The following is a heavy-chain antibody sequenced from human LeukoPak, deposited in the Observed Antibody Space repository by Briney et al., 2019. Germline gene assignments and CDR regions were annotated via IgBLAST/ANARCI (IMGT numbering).Heavy chain of an antibody. Sequence: PGRSLRLSCTGSGFTFGDHTMNWVRQAPGKGLEWVGFITTKPYGATPEYAASVAGRFTISRDDSRGIAYLQMNSLKIEDTAVYFCARGRIGYCGGTSCYLDSWGQGTLVTVSS. J-gene: IGHJ4*02. CDR1: GFTFGDHT. V-gene: IGHV3-49*04. CDR2: ITTKPYGATP. CDR3: ARGRIGYCGGTSCYLDS. D-gene: IGHD2-2*01.